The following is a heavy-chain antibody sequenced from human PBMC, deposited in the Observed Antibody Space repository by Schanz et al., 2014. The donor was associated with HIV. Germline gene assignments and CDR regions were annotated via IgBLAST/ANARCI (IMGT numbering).Heavy chain of an antibody. D-gene: IGHD3-22*01. Sequence: EVQLVESGGGLVQPGDSLRLSCVASGFVFRDFAMAWVRQAPGKGLEWVSAVTNSGSYVNYADSVKGRFTMSRDNSKNTLYLQMHSLRAEDTAVYYCAKGRGTYSSGYYDPPDYWGQGTLATVSS. CDR3: AKGRGTYSSGYYDPPDY. V-gene: IGHV3-23*04. CDR1: GFVFRDFA. J-gene: IGHJ4*02. CDR2: VTNSGSYV.